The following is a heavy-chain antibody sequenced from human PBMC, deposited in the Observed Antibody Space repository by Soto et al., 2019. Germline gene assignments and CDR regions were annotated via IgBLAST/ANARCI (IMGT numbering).Heavy chain of an antibody. CDR2: IYHSGST. D-gene: IGHD4-17*01. CDR3: ARNTVTNKVFDY. Sequence: QLQLQESGSGLVKPSQTLSLTCAVSGGSISSGGYTWSWIRQPPGKGLEGLGDIYHSGSTYSNPPLKSRVTISVDRSKNQFSLKLSSVTAADTAVYYCARNTVTNKVFDYWGQGTLVTVSS. J-gene: IGHJ4*02. CDR1: GGSISSGGYT. V-gene: IGHV4-30-2*01.